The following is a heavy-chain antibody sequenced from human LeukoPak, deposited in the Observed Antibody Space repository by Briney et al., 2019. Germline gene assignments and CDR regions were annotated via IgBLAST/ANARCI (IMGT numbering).Heavy chain of an antibody. CDR2: IYTSGST. CDR3: ARVQLELRGYYYMDV. D-gene: IGHD1-7*01. V-gene: IGHV4-61*02. J-gene: IGHJ6*03. CDR1: GGSISSGSYY. Sequence: SETLSLTCTVSGGSISSGSYYWSWIRQPAGKGLEWFGRIYTSGSTNYNPSLKSRVTISVDTSKNQFSLKLSSVTAADTAVYYCARVQLELRGYYYMDVWGKGTTVTVSS.